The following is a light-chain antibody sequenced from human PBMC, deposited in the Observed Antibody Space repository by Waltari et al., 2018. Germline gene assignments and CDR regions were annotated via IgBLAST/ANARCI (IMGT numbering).Light chain of an antibody. CDR2: ADD. Sequence: SYVLTQPPSVSVAPRQAATITCGGDNIVRRSVHWDQQTPGRAPVLVISADDDRPSGIPERCSGSNSGNTATLTISGVEAGDEADYFCQVWDNDSDHWVFGGGTKLTVL. V-gene: IGLV3-21*02. CDR1: NIVRRS. J-gene: IGLJ3*02. CDR3: QVWDNDSDHWV.